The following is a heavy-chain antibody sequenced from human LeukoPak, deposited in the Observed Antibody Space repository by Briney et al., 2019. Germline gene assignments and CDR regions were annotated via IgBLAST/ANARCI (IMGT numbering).Heavy chain of an antibody. J-gene: IGHJ6*03. D-gene: IGHD4-17*01. CDR1: GGSISSGGYY. CDR3: ALRPVGFYYMDV. Sequence: SQTLSLTCTVSGGSISSGGYYWSWIRQHPGKGLEWIGYISYSGTTYYSPSLKSRVIISIDTSKNQFSLKLSSVTAADTAVYYCALRPVGFYYMDVWGKGTTVTVSS. CDR2: ISYSGTT. V-gene: IGHV4-31*03.